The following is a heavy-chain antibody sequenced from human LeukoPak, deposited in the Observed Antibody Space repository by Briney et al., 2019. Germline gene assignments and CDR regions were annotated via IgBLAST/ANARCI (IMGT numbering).Heavy chain of an antibody. J-gene: IGHJ6*03. CDR2: IKQDGSEK. CDR1: GFTFSSYW. V-gene: IGHV3-7*01. CDR3: ATVGYCSSTSCPGVHMDV. D-gene: IGHD2-2*01. Sequence: GGSLRLSCAASGFTFSSYWMSWVRQAPGKGLEWVANIKQDGSEKYYVDSVKGRFTISRDNAKNSLYLQMNSLRAEDTAVYYCATVGYCSSTSCPGVHMDVWGKGTTVTVSS.